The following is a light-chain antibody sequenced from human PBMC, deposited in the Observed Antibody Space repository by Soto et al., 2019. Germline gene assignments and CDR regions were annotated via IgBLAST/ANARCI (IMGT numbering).Light chain of an antibody. CDR2: TNN. CDR3: AAWDDSLNGVV. V-gene: IGLV1-44*01. Sequence: QSVLTQPPSASGTPGQRVTISCSGSSSNIGSNTVNWYQQLPGTAPELLIYTNNQRPSGVPARFSGSKSGTSAALAISGLQSGDEDDDYCAAWDDSLNGVVFGGGTKLTVL. J-gene: IGLJ2*01. CDR1: SSNIGSNT.